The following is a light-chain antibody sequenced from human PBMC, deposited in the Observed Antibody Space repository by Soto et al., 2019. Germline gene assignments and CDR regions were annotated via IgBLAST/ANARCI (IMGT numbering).Light chain of an antibody. J-gene: IGLJ2*01. CDR2: RNN. Sequence: QSVLTQPPSASGSPRQTVTISCSGSSSNIGSNYVYWYQQLPGTAPKPLIYRNNQRPSGVPDRFSGSKSGTSASLAISGLRSEDEADHYCAAWDDSLTHPVFGGGTKVTVL. V-gene: IGLV1-47*01. CDR1: SSNIGSNY. CDR3: AAWDDSLTHPV.